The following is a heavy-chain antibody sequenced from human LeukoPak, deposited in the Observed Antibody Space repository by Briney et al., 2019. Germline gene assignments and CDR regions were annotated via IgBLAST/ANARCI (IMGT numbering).Heavy chain of an antibody. CDR2: INHSGST. CDR3: ARGEAAARRRGYYFDY. CDR1: GGSFSGYY. J-gene: IGHJ4*02. Sequence: TSETLSLTCAVYGGSFSGYYWGWIRQPPGKGLEWIGEINHSGSTNYNPSPKSRVTISVDTSKNQFSLKLSSVTAADTAVYYCARGEAAARRRGYYFDYWGQGTLATVSS. D-gene: IGHD6-6*01. V-gene: IGHV4-34*01.